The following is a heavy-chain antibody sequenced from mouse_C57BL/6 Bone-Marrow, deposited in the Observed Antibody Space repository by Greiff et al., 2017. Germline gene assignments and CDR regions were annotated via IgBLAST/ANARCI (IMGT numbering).Heavy chain of an antibody. CDR3: ASCNGNSLVYAMDY. V-gene: IGHV1-52*01. D-gene: IGHD2-1*01. J-gene: IGHJ4*01. Sequence: QVQLQQPGAELVRPGSSVKLSCKASGYTFTSYWMHWVKQRPIQGLEWIGNIDPSDSETHYNQKFKDKATLTVDKSASTAYMQLSSLTSEDSAVYYCASCNGNSLVYAMDYWGQGTSVTVSA. CDR1: GYTFTSYW. CDR2: IDPSDSET.